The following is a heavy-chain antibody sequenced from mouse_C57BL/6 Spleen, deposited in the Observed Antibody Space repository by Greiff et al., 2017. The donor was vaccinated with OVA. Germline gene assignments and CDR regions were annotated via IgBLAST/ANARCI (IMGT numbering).Heavy chain of an antibody. CDR1: GYTFTSYW. CDR2: IDPSDSYT. Sequence: VQLQQPGAELVKPGASVKLSCKASGYTFTSYWMQWVKQRPGQGLEWIGEIDPSDSYTNYNQKFKGKATLTVDTSSSTAYMQLSSLTSEDSAVYYCARKGAYDGDYWGQGTTLTVSS. V-gene: IGHV1-50*01. D-gene: IGHD2-12*01. J-gene: IGHJ2*01. CDR3: ARKGAYDGDY.